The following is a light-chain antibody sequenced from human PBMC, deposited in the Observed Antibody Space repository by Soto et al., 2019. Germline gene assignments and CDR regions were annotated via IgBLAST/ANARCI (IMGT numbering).Light chain of an antibody. CDR3: HQRQSWPRT. CDR2: GAS. CDR1: QSVSSTY. J-gene: IGKJ1*01. Sequence: EIVLTQSPGTLSLSPGERATLSCRASQSVSSTYLAWYQHKPGQAPRLLIYGASSRAAGVPARFSGSGSGTDFTLTISDVEPEDFAVYYCHQRQSWPRTFGQGTKVDIK. V-gene: IGKV3-20*01.